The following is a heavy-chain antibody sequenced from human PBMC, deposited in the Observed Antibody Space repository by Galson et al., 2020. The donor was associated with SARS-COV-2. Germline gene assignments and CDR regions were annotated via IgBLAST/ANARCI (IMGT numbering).Heavy chain of an antibody. V-gene: IGHV3-74*01. CDR3: TATRAY. Sequence: GGSLRLSCAASGVTFSTYWMHWVRQAPGKGLVWVSRINSDGNITSYADSVKGRFTISRDNAKNTLFLQMNSLRVEDTAVYYCTATRAYWGQGTLVTVSS. J-gene: IGHJ4*02. CDR1: GVTFSTYW. D-gene: IGHD1-26*01. CDR2: INSDGNIT.